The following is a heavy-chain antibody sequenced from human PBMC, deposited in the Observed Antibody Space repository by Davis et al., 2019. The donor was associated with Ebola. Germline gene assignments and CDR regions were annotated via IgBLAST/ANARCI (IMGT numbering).Heavy chain of an antibody. Sequence: MPSETLSLTCTVSGGSISSYYWSWIRQPPGKGLEWIGYIYHSGSTYYNPSLKSRVSMSVDTSKKQFSLKVTSVTAADTAVYYCARGLFWSGLDVWGQGTTVTVSS. V-gene: IGHV4-59*04. CDR1: GGSISSYY. J-gene: IGHJ6*02. CDR2: IYHSGST. D-gene: IGHD1-1*01. CDR3: ARGLFWSGLDV.